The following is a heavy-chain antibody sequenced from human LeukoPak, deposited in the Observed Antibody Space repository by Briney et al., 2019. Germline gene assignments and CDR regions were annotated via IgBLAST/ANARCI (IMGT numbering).Heavy chain of an antibody. V-gene: IGHV3-30*04. J-gene: IGHJ4*02. CDR1: GFTFNNYA. Sequence: PGGSLRLSCAASGFTFNNYAMHWVRQAPGKGLEWVAVISYDGSNKYYADSVKGRFTISRDNSKNTLYLQMNSLRAEDTALYYCAKNVGSGYYFYFDYWGQGTPVTVSS. CDR2: ISYDGSNK. D-gene: IGHD3-22*01. CDR3: AKNVGSGYYFYFDY.